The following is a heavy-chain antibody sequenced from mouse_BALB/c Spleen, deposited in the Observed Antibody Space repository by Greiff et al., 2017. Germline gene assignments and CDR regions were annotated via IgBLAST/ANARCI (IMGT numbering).Heavy chain of an antibody. CDR2: ISDGGSYT. Sequence: DVQLVESGGGLVKPGGSLKLSCAASGFTFSDYYMYWVRQTPEKRLEWVATISDGGSYTYYPDSVKGRFTISRDNAKNNLYLQMSSLKSEDTAMYYCAREGSDRYAAMDYWGQGTSVTVSS. J-gene: IGHJ4*01. CDR3: AREGSDRYAAMDY. D-gene: IGHD2-14*01. V-gene: IGHV5-4*02. CDR1: GFTFSDYY.